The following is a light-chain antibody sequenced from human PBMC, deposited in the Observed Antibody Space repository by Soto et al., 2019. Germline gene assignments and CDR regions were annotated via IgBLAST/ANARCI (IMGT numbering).Light chain of an antibody. Sequence: QRVLTQSPSASASLGASVKLTCTLSSRCSSYAIAWHQQQPEKGPRYLMKLNSDGTHSKGDGIPDRFSGSSSGAERYLTISSLQSEDEADYYCQTWGTGIHVVFGGGTQLTAL. J-gene: IGLJ7*02. V-gene: IGLV4-69*02. CDR1: SRCSSYA. CDR2: LNSDGTH. CDR3: QTWGTGIHVV.